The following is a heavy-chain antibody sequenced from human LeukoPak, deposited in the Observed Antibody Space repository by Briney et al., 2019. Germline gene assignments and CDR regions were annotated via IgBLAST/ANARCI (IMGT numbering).Heavy chain of an antibody. Sequence: GGSLRLSCAASGFTFSSYAMSWVRQAPGKGLEWVSAISGSGGSTYYADSVKGRFTISRDNSKNTLYLQMNSLRAEDTAVYYCAKIRMRETVTGGFDYWGQGTLVTVSS. CDR3: AKIRMRETVTGGFDY. V-gene: IGHV3-23*01. CDR2: ISGSGGST. D-gene: IGHD4-17*01. J-gene: IGHJ4*02. CDR1: GFTFSSYA.